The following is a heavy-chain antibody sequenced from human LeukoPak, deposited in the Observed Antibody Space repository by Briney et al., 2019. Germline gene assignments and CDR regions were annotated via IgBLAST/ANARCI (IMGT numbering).Heavy chain of an antibody. V-gene: IGHV3-23*01. Sequence: GGSLRLSCAASGFTFSSYPMSWVRQAPGKGLEWVSAISGSGGSTYYADSVKGRFTISRDNSKNTLYLQMNSLRAEDTAVYYCAKEKLRFLEWLPSLDFDLWGRGTLVTVSS. D-gene: IGHD3-3*01. CDR3: AKEKLRFLEWLPSLDFDL. CDR2: ISGSGGST. CDR1: GFTFSSYP. J-gene: IGHJ2*01.